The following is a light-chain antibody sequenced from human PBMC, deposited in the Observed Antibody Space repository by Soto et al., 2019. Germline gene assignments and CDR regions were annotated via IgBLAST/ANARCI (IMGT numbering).Light chain of an antibody. J-gene: IGKJ1*01. Sequence: EIVMTQSPATLSVSPGERVTLSCRASQSLTSNLAWYQHKPGQAPRLLIYDGYARATGIPARFSGSGSGTEYTLTISSLQSEDFAVYYCQQYNNWPRTFGQGTKVDIK. V-gene: IGKV3-15*01. CDR1: QSLTSN. CDR2: DGY. CDR3: QQYNNWPRT.